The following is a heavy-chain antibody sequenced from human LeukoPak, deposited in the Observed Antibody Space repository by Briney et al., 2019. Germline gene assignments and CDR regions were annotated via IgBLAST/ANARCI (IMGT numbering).Heavy chain of an antibody. J-gene: IGHJ4*02. Sequence: SETVSLTCTVSGGSISTYYWSWIRQPPGKGLVWIGFIYHSGSTKYNPSLKSRVTISVDTSKNQFSLKLSSVTAADTAVYYCARDGYSGNDGLWGQGTLVTVSS. CDR2: IYHSGST. D-gene: IGHD5-12*01. V-gene: IGHV4-59*01. CDR1: GGSISTYY. CDR3: ARDGYSGNDGL.